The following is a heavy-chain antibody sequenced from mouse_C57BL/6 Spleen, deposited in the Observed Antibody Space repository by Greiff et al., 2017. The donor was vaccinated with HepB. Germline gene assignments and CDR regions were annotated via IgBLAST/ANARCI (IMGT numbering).Heavy chain of an antibody. CDR3: AKIYIYDWYFDV. CDR2: IWRGGST. V-gene: IGHV2-5*01. J-gene: IGHJ1*03. D-gene: IGHD1-3*01. CDR1: GFSLTSYG. Sequence: VQLQESGPGLVQPSQSLSITCTASGFSLTSYGVHWVRQSPGKGLEWLGVIWRGGSTDYNAACMSRLSITKDNSKSQVFFKMNSMQADDTAIYYCAKIYIYDWYFDVWGTGTTVTVSS.